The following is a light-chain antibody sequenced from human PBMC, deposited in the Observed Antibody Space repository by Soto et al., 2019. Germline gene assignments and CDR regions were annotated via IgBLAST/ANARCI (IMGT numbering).Light chain of an antibody. CDR1: QSISSW. Sequence: DIQMTQSPSTVSASVGDRVTITGRASQSISSWLAWYQQKPGKAPKLLIDFASSLQSGVPSRFSGSGSGTDFTLTITSLQPADFAIYYCQQTYNTPLTFGGGTKVDI. J-gene: IGKJ4*01. V-gene: IGKV1-12*01. CDR3: QQTYNTPLT. CDR2: FAS.